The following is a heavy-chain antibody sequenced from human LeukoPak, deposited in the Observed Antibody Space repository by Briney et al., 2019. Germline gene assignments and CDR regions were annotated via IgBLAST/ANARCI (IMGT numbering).Heavy chain of an antibody. CDR3: ARETYYAYDI. V-gene: IGHV3-48*01. Sequence: GGSLRLSCAASGFTFSTYSMNWVRQAPGKGLEWVSYISSGSNTIDHADSVKGRFTISRDNAKNSLYLQMNSLRAEDTAVYYCARETYYAYDIWGQGTVVTVSS. D-gene: IGHD3-10*01. CDR1: GFTFSTYS. J-gene: IGHJ3*02. CDR2: ISSGSNTI.